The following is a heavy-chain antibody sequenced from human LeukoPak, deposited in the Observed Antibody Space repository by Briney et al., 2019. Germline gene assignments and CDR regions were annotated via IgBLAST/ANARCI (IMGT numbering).Heavy chain of an antibody. Sequence: ASVKVSCTASGYTFTSYGISWVRQAPGQGLEWMGWISAYNGNTNYAQKLQGRVTMTTDTSTSTAYMELRSLRSDDTAVYYCARAEVAGSGRSPSFDYWGQGTLVTVSS. D-gene: IGHD3-10*01. CDR1: GYTFTSYG. CDR3: ARAEVAGSGRSPSFDY. CDR2: ISAYNGNT. J-gene: IGHJ4*02. V-gene: IGHV1-18*01.